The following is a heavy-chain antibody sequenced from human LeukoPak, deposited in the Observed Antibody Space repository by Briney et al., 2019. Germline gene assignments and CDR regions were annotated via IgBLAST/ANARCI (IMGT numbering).Heavy chain of an antibody. D-gene: IGHD1-14*01. CDR3: ARGGAPDVDY. J-gene: IGHJ4*02. V-gene: IGHV4-59*01. Sequence: PSETLSLTCTVSGGSISSYYWSWIRQPPGKGLEWIGYIYYRGSTNYNPSLKSRVTISVDTSKNQFSLKLSSVTAADTAVYYCARGGAPDVDYWGQGTLVTVSS. CDR2: IYYRGST. CDR1: GGSISSYY.